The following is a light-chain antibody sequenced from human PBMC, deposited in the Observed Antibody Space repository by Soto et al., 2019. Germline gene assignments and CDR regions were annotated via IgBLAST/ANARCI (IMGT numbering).Light chain of an antibody. Sequence: IVVSLSPGTLSSSKGERASLSCRASQSVGNNLAWYQQKPGQAPGLLIYEASTRATGIPARFSGSGSGTDFTLTISSLEPEDFAVYYCQQHAHWPLTFGGGT. J-gene: IGKJ4*01. CDR3: QQHAHWPLT. CDR2: EAS. V-gene: IGKV3-11*01. CDR1: QSVGNN.